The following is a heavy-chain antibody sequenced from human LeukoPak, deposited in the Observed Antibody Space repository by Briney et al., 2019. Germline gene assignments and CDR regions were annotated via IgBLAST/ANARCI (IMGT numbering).Heavy chain of an antibody. J-gene: IGHJ4*02. Sequence: GGSLRLSCAASGFTVSSNYMSWVRQAPGKGLEWVSVIYSGGSTYYADSVRGRFTISRDNSKNTLYLQMNSLRAEDTAVYSCARGFCTSSSCYNDYWGQGTLVTVSS. CDR2: IYSGGST. D-gene: IGHD2-2*02. CDR3: ARGFCTSSSCYNDY. CDR1: GFTVSSNY. V-gene: IGHV3-53*05.